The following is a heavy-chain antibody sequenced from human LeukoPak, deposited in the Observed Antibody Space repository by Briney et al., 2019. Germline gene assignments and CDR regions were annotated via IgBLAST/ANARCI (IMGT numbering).Heavy chain of an antibody. CDR3: AGGKLRFPDS. CDR1: GGSFSGYY. CDR2: INHSGST. D-gene: IGHD3-10*01. V-gene: IGHV4-34*01. J-gene: IGHJ4*02. Sequence: SETLSLTCAVYGGSFSGYYWSWIRQPPGKGLEWIGEINHSGSTNYNPSLKSRVTISVDTSKNQFSLKLSSVTAADTAIYYCAGGKLRFPDSWGQGTLVTVSS.